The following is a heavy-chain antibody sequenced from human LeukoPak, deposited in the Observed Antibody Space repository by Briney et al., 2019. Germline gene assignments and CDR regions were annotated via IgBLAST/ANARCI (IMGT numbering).Heavy chain of an antibody. J-gene: IGHJ5*02. Sequence: SETLSLTCAVYGGSFSGYYWSWIRQPPGKGLEWIGEINHSGSTNYNPSLKSRVTISVDTSKDQSSLKLSSVTAADTAVYYCARGYCSSTSCYTGGWFDPWGQGTLVTVSS. CDR3: ARGYCSSTSCYTGGWFDP. CDR1: GGSFSGYY. D-gene: IGHD2-2*02. V-gene: IGHV4-34*01. CDR2: INHSGST.